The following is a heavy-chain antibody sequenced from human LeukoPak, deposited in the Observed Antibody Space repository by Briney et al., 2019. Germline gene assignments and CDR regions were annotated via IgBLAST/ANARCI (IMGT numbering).Heavy chain of an antibody. V-gene: IGHV3-7*05. J-gene: IGHJ4*02. D-gene: IGHD5-24*01. Sequence: GGSLRLSCAASGFTFSGNRMSWVRQAPGKGLEWVANIKQDGSEEYYVDSVKGRFTISRDNAKNSLYLQMNSLRAEDTAVYYCARLRAGNYFDYWGQGTLVTVSS. CDR2: IKQDGSEE. CDR1: GFTFSGNR. CDR3: ARLRAGNYFDY.